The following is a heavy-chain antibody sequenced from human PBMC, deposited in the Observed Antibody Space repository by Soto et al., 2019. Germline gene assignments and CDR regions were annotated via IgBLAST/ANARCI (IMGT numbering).Heavy chain of an antibody. J-gene: IGHJ4*02. CDR2: IIPIGGTP. D-gene: IGHD3-22*01. CDR3: ATNYYDGSGHYFIFEH. V-gene: IGHV1-69*13. Sequence: SVKVSCKSSGRTFNNYAISWVRQAPGIGFEWLGVIIPIGGTPEHAQKFQGRVTISADESTNTAHMELSSLRSEDTAVYYCATNYYDGSGHYFIFEHWGQGTLVTVSS. CDR1: GRTFNNYA.